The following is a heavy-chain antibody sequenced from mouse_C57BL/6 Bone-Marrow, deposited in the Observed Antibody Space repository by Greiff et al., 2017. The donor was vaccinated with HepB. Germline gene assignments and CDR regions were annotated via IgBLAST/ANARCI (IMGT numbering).Heavy chain of an antibody. J-gene: IGHJ3*01. D-gene: IGHD1-1*01. CDR2: ISYDGSN. Sequence: EVQLQESGPGLVKPSQSLSLTCSVTGYSITSGYYWNWIRQFPGTKLEWMGYISYDGSNNYNPSLKNRISIIRDTSKNQFFLKLNSVTTEDTATYYCAFYSMFAYWGQGTLVTVSA. CDR1: GYSITSGYY. CDR3: AFYSMFAY. V-gene: IGHV3-6*01.